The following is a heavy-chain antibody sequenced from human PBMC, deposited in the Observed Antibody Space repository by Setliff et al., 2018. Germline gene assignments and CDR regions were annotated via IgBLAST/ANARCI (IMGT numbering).Heavy chain of an antibody. CDR1: GFSFSSYS. J-gene: IGHJ3*02. Sequence: PGGSLRLSCAASGFSFSSYSMNWVRQAPGKGLEWVSFISSSSVYIKYADSVKGRFTISRDNAKNSLYLQMNSLRAEDTAVYYCARDLDYQYYYETSGRDAFDIWGLGTMVTVSS. CDR2: ISSSSVYI. D-gene: IGHD3-22*01. CDR3: ARDLDYQYYYETSGRDAFDI. V-gene: IGHV3-21*04.